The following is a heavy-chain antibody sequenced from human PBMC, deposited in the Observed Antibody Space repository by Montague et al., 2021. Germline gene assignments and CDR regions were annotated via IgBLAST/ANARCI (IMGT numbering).Heavy chain of an antibody. CDR3: ARDSYSSGWYSAEYFQH. V-gene: IGHV3-48*02. D-gene: IGHD6-19*01. Sequence: SLRLSCAASGFTFRTYGMNWVRQAPGKGLEWVSYITGSSSSIYYADSVRGRFTISRDNPKNSPYLQMNNLRDEDTAVYYCARDSYSSGWYSAEYFQHWGQGTLVTVSS. CDR1: GFTFRTYG. CDR2: ITGSSSSI. J-gene: IGHJ1*01.